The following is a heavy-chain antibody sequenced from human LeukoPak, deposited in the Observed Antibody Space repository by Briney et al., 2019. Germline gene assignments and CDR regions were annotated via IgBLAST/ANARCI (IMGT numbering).Heavy chain of an antibody. CDR3: ARSIAAAEDS. CDR2: ISGSGGST. V-gene: IGHV3-23*01. Sequence: PGGSLRLSCEASGFTFSSYAMSWVRQAPWKGLEWVSAISGSGGSTYYADSVKGRFTISRDNSKNTLYLQMNSLRAEDTAVYYCARSIAAAEDSWGQGTLVTVSS. J-gene: IGHJ4*02. CDR1: GFTFSSYA. D-gene: IGHD6-13*01.